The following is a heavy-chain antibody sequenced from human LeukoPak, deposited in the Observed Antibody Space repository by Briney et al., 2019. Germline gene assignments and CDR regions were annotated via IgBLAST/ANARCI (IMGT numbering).Heavy chain of an antibody. D-gene: IGHD6-13*01. V-gene: IGHV2-5*02. CDR2: IYWGDDN. CDR1: GFSLSTSGVG. CDR3: AYSRIATTGGAFDI. Sequence: SGPTLVKPPQTLTLTCTFSGFSLSTSGVGVGWIRQPPGKALEWLALIYWGDDNRYSPSLKSRLTITKDTSKNQVVLTMTNMDPVDTATYYCAYSRIATTGGAFDIWGQGTMVTVSS. J-gene: IGHJ3*02.